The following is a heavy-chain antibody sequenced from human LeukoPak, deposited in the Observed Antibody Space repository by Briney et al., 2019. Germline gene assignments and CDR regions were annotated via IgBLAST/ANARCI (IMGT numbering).Heavy chain of an antibody. V-gene: IGHV3-48*03. Sequence: GGSLRLSCAASGFSFSSYEMIWVRQAPGKGREWISYINSRGNTIYYADSVKGRFTISRDNAENSLYLQMNSLRADDTAIYYCAREGSYYFDYWGQGILVTVSS. J-gene: IGHJ4*02. CDR1: GFSFSSYE. CDR3: AREGSYYFDY. CDR2: INSRGNTI.